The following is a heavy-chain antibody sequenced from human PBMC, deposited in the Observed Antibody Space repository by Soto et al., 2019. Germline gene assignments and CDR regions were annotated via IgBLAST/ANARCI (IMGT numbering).Heavy chain of an antibody. CDR2: IDPSDSYT. Sequence: VESLKISCKGSGYSFTSYWISWVRQMPGKGLEWMGRIDPSDSYTNYSPSFQGRVTISADKSISTAYLQWSSLKASDTAMYYCARAAVVHYYYYGMDVWGQGTTVTVSS. J-gene: IGHJ6*02. CDR1: GYSFTSYW. V-gene: IGHV5-10-1*01. D-gene: IGHD6-25*01. CDR3: ARAAVVHYYYYGMDV.